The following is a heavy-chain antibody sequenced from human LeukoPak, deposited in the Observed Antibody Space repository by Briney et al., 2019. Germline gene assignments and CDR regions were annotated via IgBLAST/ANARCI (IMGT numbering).Heavy chain of an antibody. CDR1: GYTFTNYY. Sequence: AASVKVSCKASGYTFTNYYMHWVRQAPGQGLEWMGLINPTGTGTNYAQKFRGRVTLTRDTSTTTVYMELSSLRAEDTAVYYCVLGHYGGFFDYWGQGTLVTVSS. D-gene: IGHD4-23*01. J-gene: IGHJ4*02. CDR2: INPTGTGT. V-gene: IGHV1-46*01. CDR3: VLGHYGGFFDY.